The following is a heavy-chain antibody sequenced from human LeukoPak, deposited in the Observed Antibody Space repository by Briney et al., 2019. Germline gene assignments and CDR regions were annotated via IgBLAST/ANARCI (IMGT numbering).Heavy chain of an antibody. CDR2: IYYSGST. CDR3: ARRVDDSSGYFPFTFDY. J-gene: IGHJ4*02. Sequence: KTSETLSLTCTVSGGSISSSSYYWGWIRQPPGKGLEWIGSIYYSGSTYYNPSLKSRVTISVDTSKNQFSLKLSSVTAADTAVYYCARRVDDSSGYFPFTFDYWGQGTLVTVSS. V-gene: IGHV4-39*07. CDR1: GGSISSSSYY. D-gene: IGHD3-22*01.